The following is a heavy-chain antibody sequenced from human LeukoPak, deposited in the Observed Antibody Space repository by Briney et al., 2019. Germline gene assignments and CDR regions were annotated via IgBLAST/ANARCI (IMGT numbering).Heavy chain of an antibody. D-gene: IGHD5-18*01. J-gene: IGHJ4*02. CDR1: GFTFSSYV. Sequence: GGSLRLSCAASGFTFSSYVMSWVRQAPGKGLEWVSAISGSGGSTYYADSVKGRFTISRDNSKNTLYLQMNSLRAEDTAVYYCAKDQYTAMVTGSFDYWGQGTLVTVSS. CDR3: AKDQYTAMVTGSFDY. CDR2: ISGSGGST. V-gene: IGHV3-23*01.